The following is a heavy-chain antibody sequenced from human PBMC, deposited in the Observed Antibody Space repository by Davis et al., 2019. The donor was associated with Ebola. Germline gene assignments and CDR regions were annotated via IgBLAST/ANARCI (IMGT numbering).Heavy chain of an antibody. CDR1: GFTFSSYA. J-gene: IGHJ4*02. D-gene: IGHD4-17*01. CDR3: VTTGFDY. CDR2: ISGSGGST. V-gene: IGHV3-23*01. Sequence: GESLKISCAASGFTFSSYAMSWVRQAPGKGLEWVSAISGSGGSTYYADSVKGRFTISRDNSKNTLYLQMNSLRAEDTAVYYPVTTGFDYWGQGTLVTVSS.